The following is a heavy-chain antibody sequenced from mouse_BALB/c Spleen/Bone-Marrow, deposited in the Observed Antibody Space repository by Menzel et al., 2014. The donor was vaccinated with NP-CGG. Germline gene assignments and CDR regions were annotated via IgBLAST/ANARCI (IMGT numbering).Heavy chain of an antibody. J-gene: IGHJ4*01. CDR2: INYSGST. V-gene: IGHV3-2*02. CDR3: ARSSYVMDY. Sequence: EVQLVESGPGLVKPSQSLSLTCTVTGYSITSDYAWNWIRHFPGNKLEWMGYINYSGSTSYNPSLKSRISITRDTSKNQFFLQLNSVTTEDTATYYCARSSYVMDYWGQGTSVTVSS. CDR1: GYSITSDYA.